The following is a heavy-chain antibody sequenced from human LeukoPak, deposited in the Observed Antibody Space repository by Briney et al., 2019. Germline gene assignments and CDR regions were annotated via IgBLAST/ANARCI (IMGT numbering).Heavy chain of an antibody. J-gene: IGHJ4*02. CDR3: ARKTDSGGQGDY. CDR1: GFTLSSYE. V-gene: IGHV3-66*01. D-gene: IGHD3-22*01. CDR2: IYSGGNT. Sequence: GGSLRLSCAASGFTLSSYEMNWVRQAPGKGLECVSVIYSGGNTYYADSVKGRFTISRDNSKNTLYLQMNSLRAEDTAVYYCARKTDSGGQGDYWGPGTLVTVSS.